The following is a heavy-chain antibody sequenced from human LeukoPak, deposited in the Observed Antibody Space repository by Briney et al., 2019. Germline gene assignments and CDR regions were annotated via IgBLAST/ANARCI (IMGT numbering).Heavy chain of an antibody. CDR2: ISSSSSYI. CDR3: ARDQSAGAQNWFDP. Sequence: GGSLGLSCAASGFTFSSYSMNWVRQAPGKGLEWVSSISSSSSYIYYADSVKGRFTISRDNAKNSLYLQMNSLRAEDTAVYYCARDQSAGAQNWFDPWGQGTLVTVSS. J-gene: IGHJ5*02. V-gene: IGHV3-21*01. D-gene: IGHD1-26*01. CDR1: GFTFSSYS.